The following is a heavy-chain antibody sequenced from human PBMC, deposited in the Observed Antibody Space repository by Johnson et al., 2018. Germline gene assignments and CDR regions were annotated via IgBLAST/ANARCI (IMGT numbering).Heavy chain of an antibody. J-gene: IGHJ3*01. D-gene: IGHD1-1*01. V-gene: IGHV3-74*01. CDR1: GFPFSDHW. CDR3: TRDWRNGACDR. Sequence: VQLQESGGGLVQPGGSLRLSCVASGFPFSDHWTFWVRQPPGKGLEWVSRIKGDGSPTTYADSVRGRFTISRDNAKNTVYLQMNSLTVEETAMYYCTRDWRNGACDRWGQGTMVTVSA. CDR2: IKGDGSPT.